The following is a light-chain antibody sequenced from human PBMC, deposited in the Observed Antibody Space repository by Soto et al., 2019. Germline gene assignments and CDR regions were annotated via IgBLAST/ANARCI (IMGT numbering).Light chain of an antibody. CDR3: QQYNSYPYT. CDR2: KAS. J-gene: IGKJ2*01. CDR1: QSISSW. V-gene: IGKV1-5*03. Sequence: DIQMTQNPSTLSASVGDRVTITCRASQSISSWLAWYQQKPGKAPKLLIYKASSLESGVPSRFSGSGSGTEFTLTISSLQPDDFATYYCQQYNSYPYTFGQGTKLEIK.